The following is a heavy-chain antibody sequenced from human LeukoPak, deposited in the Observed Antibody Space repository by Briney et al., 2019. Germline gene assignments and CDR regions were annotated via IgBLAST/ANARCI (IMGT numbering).Heavy chain of an antibody. V-gene: IGHV1-46*01. D-gene: IGHD3-10*01. CDR3: ASSLMVRGVIKTPYYYGLDV. CDR2: INPSGGST. CDR1: GYTFTSYY. J-gene: IGHJ6*02. Sequence: ASVKVSCKASGYTFTSYYMHWVRQAPGQGLEWMGIINPSGGSTSYAQKFQGRVTMTTDTSTSTAYMELRGLSSDDTAVYYCASSLMVRGVIKTPYYYGLDVWGQGTTVTVSS.